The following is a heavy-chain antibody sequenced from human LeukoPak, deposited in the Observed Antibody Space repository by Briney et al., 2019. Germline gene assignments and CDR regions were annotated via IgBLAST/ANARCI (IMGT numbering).Heavy chain of an antibody. Sequence: SETLSLTCTISGGSISSYYRSWLRQPAGKGLEGMGRMSHSGSTNYNPSLTSRGTMSVDKSKNQFSLNLNSVTAADTAVYFCARVNSSGSFHDYWGQGARVTVS. J-gene: IGHJ4*02. CDR3: ARVNSSGSFHDY. V-gene: IGHV4-4*07. CDR2: MSHSGST. D-gene: IGHD3-22*01. CDR1: GGSISSYY.